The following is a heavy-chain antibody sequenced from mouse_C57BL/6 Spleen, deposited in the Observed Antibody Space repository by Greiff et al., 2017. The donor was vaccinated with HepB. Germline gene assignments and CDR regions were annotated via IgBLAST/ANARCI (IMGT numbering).Heavy chain of an antibody. CDR3: ARCDSDAMDY. V-gene: IGHV1-80*01. CDR1: GYAFSSYW. J-gene: IGHJ4*01. Sequence: QVQLKQSGAELVKPGASVKISCKASGYAFSSYWMNWVKQRPGKGLEWIGQIYPGVGDTNYNGKFKGKATLTADKSSSTAYMQLSSLTSEDSAVYFCARCDSDAMDYWGQGTSVTVSS. CDR2: IYPGVGDT. D-gene: IGHD2-4*01.